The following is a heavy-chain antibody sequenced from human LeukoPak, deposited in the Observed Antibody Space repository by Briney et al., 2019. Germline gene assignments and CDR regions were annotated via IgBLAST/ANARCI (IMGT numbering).Heavy chain of an antibody. D-gene: IGHD2-8*01. Sequence: PSETLSLTCAVYGGSFSGYYWGWIRQPPGKGLEWIGEINHSGSTNYNPSLKSRVTISVDTSKNQFSLKLSSVTAADTAVYYCARGLGVTFDYWGQEPWSPSPQ. CDR1: GGSFSGYY. CDR3: ARGLGVTFDY. J-gene: IGHJ4*01. CDR2: INHSGST. V-gene: IGHV4-34*01.